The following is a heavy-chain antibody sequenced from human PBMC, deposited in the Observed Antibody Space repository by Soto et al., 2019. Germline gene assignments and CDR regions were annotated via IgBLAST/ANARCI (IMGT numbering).Heavy chain of an antibody. D-gene: IGHD5-12*01. CDR1: GFTFSSYG. V-gene: IGHV3-30*18. CDR2: ISYDGSNK. J-gene: IGHJ3*02. CDR3: AKLVEMATSDAFDI. Sequence: QVQLVESGGGVVQPGRSLRLSCAASGFTFSSYGMHWVRQAPGKGLEWVAVISYDGSNKYYADSVKGRFTISRDNSKNTLYLQMNSLRAEDTAVYYCAKLVEMATSDAFDIWGQGTMVTVSS.